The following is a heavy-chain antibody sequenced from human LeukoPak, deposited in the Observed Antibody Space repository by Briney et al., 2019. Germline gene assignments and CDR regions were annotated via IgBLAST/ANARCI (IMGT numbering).Heavy chain of an antibody. CDR2: ISFSGTNT. D-gene: IGHD6-19*01. CDR3: AKEVKAVTNWFDP. V-gene: IGHV3-23*01. CDR1: GFTFSSYA. Sequence: GGSLRLSCAASGFTFSSYAMSWVRQAPGKGLEWVSAISFSGTNTYYADSVKGRFTISRDNSKNTLYLQMNSLRAEDTAVYFCAKEVKAVTNWFDPWGQGTLVTVSS. J-gene: IGHJ5*02.